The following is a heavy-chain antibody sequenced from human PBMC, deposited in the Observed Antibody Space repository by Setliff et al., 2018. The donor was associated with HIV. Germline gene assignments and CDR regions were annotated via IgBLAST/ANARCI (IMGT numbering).Heavy chain of an antibody. V-gene: IGHV4-34*01. CDR2: INHSGST. CDR3: ARMYSGYDWSPAGARTRYFDY. Sequence: PSETLSLTCAVYGGSFNGYSWTWIRQPPGKGLEWIGGINHSGSTNYNPSPKSRVTISVDTSKNQFSLRLSSVAAGDTAVYYCARMYSGYDWSPAGARTRYFDYWGQGTLVTVSS. CDR1: GGSFNGYS. D-gene: IGHD5-12*01. J-gene: IGHJ4*02.